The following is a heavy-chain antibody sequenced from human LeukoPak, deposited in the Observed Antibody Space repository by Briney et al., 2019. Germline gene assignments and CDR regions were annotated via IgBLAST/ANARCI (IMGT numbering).Heavy chain of an antibody. V-gene: IGHV4-30-2*01. CDR3: ARESVGATDP. Sequence: SQTLSLTCAVSGGSISSGGYSWSWIRQPPGKGLEWIGYIYHSGSTYYNPSLKSRVTISVDRSKNQFSLKLSSVTAADTAVYYCARESVGATDPWGQGTLVTVSS. CDR1: GGSISSGGYS. D-gene: IGHD1-26*01. CDR2: IYHSGST. J-gene: IGHJ5*02.